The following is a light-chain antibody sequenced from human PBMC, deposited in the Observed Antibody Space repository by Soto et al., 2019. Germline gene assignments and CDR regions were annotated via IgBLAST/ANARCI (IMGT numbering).Light chain of an antibody. CDR3: QQSYSTFFT. J-gene: IGKJ4*01. Sequence: DIPLTPSPSSLSASVGDSGTIPCRASQSISNYLNWYQHKPGKAPKLLIYAASSVQTGVPSRFSGGGSVTDFTLTISSLQPEDFATYYCQQSYSTFFTFGGGTKVDIK. CDR1: QSISNY. CDR2: AAS. V-gene: IGKV1-39*01.